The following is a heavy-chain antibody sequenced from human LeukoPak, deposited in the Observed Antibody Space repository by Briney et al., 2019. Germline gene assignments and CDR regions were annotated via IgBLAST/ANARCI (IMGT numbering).Heavy chain of an antibody. CDR3: ARPQRIAGAGEKYYSSYSGMDV. D-gene: IGHD6-19*01. Sequence: ASVKVSCKASGYTFTSYGISWVRQAPGQGLEWMGWISAYNGNTNYAQKLQGRVTMTTDTSTSTAYMELRSLRSDDTAVYYCARPQRIAGAGEKYYSSYSGMDVGGKGTRVPVPS. CDR1: GYTFTSYG. V-gene: IGHV1-18*01. J-gene: IGHJ6*04. CDR2: ISAYNGNT.